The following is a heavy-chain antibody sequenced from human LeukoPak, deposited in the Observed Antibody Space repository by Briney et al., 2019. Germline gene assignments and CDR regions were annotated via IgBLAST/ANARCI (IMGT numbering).Heavy chain of an antibody. CDR1: GGSISSSSYY. CDR2: IYYSGST. V-gene: IGHV4-39*01. J-gene: IGHJ6*03. CDR3: ARGYDFWSGYSPNYYYYYMDV. Sequence: SETLSLTCTVSGGSISSSSYYWGWIRQPPGKGLEWTGSIYYSGSTYYNPSLKSRVTISVDTSKNQFSLKLSSVTAADTAVYYCARGYDFWSGYSPNYYYYYMDVWGKGTTVTVSS. D-gene: IGHD3-3*01.